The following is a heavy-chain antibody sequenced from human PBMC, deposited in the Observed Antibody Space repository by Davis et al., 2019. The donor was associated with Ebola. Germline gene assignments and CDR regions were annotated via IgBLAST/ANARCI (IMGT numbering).Heavy chain of an antibody. Sequence: PGGSLRLSCAASGFTFGDYTIHWVRQAPGKGLEWVSLISWDGESTWYADSVKGRFTISRDNSKNSLYLQMNNLRTEDTALYYCTRGERYYDGSGPFVGEGAYYMDVWGKGTTVTVSS. CDR2: ISWDGEST. CDR3: TRGERYYDGSGPFVGEGAYYMDV. J-gene: IGHJ6*03. D-gene: IGHD3-22*01. CDR1: GFTFGDYT. V-gene: IGHV3-43*01.